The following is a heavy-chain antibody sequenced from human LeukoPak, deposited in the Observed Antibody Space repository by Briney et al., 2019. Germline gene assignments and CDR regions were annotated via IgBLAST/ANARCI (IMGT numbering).Heavy chain of an antibody. J-gene: IGHJ4*02. Sequence: PSEPLSLTCTVSGGSISSSSYYWGWIRQPPGKGLEWSGSIYYSGSTYYNPSLKRRVSLSVDTSTNQFCIKLSSVTAAHTAVSYWARNAHVWGSYRYTRFFDYWGQGNLVTV. D-gene: IGHD3-16*02. CDR1: GGSISSSSYY. CDR3: ARNAHVWGSYRYTRFFDY. V-gene: IGHV4-39*07. CDR2: IYYSGST.